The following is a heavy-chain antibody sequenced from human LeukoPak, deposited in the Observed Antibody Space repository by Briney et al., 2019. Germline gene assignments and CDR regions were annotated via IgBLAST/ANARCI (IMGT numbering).Heavy chain of an antibody. Sequence: SETLSLTCTVSGGSISTDYWSWIRQSPGKGLEWIGSIYYSGSTNYNPSLKSRVTTSVDTSKNQFSLELSSVTAADTAVYYCAVNLTRHTFDIWGQGTMVTVSS. CDR2: IYYSGST. D-gene: IGHD1-1*01. J-gene: IGHJ3*02. V-gene: IGHV4-59*08. CDR3: AVNLTRHTFDI. CDR1: GGSISTDY.